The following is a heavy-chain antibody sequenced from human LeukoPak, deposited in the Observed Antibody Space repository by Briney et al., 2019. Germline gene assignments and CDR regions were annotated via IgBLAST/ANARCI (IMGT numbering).Heavy chain of an antibody. D-gene: IGHD1-7*01. V-gene: IGHV1-69*05. CDR1: GGTFSSYA. CDR3: ARQGLELRGDYYFDY. CDR2: IIPIFGTA. Sequence: PVKVSCNASGGTFSSYAISWVRQAPGQGLEWMGGIIPIFGTANYAQKFQGRVTITTDESTSTAYMELSSLRSEDTAVYYCARQGLELRGDYYFDYWGQGTLVTVSP. J-gene: IGHJ4*02.